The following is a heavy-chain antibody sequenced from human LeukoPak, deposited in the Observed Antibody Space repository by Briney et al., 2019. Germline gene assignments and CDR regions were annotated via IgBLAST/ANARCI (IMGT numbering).Heavy chain of an antibody. CDR3: AKLIWRELRAVYGMDV. V-gene: IGHV3-23*01. Sequence: QAPGKGLECVSAMSGSDGSTYYADSVKGRFTISRDNSKNTLYLQMNSLRAEDTAVYSCAKLIWRELRAVYGMDVWGQGTTVTVSS. D-gene: IGHD1-26*01. J-gene: IGHJ6*02. CDR2: MSGSDGST.